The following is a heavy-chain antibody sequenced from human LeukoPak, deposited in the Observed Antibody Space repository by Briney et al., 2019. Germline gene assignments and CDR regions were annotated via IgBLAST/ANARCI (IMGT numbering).Heavy chain of an antibody. Sequence: PGGSLRLSCGAAGFTLSNYGMTGVRQAPGKGREGGASISGSGGSTYYADSVKGRFTISRDNSQNTLYLQMYSLRAEDTAVYYCAKDYGDYGEFDYWGQGTLVTVSS. CDR3: AKDYGDYGEFDY. J-gene: IGHJ4*02. V-gene: IGHV3-23*01. D-gene: IGHD4-17*01. CDR2: ISGSGGST. CDR1: GFTLSNYG.